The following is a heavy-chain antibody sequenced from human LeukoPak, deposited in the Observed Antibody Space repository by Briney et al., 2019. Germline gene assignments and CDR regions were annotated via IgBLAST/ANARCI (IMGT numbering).Heavy chain of an antibody. J-gene: IGHJ2*01. CDR1: SGSITNYY. D-gene: IGHD2-2*01. CDR3: ARDALYCSSTSCYRYWYFDL. CDR2: IYTSGNT. Sequence: PSETLSLTCTVSSGSITNYYWNWIRQPAGKGLEWIGRIYTSGNTNYNPSLKSRVTMSVDTSKSQFSLKLTSVTAADTAVYYCARDALYCSSTSCYRYWYFDLWGRGTLVTVSS. V-gene: IGHV4-4*07.